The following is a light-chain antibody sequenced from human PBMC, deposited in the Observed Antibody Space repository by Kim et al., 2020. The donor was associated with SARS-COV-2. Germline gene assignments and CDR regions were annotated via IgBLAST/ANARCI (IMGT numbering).Light chain of an antibody. V-gene: IGKV3-15*01. CDR2: GAS. CDR1: QSVSTN. Sequence: EIVMTQSPDTLSVSPGERATLSCRASQSVSTNLAWYQQKFGQAPRLLIYGASTRATGIPARFSGSGSGTEFTLTISSLQSEDFAIYYCQQYNSWPRTFGQGTKVDIK. CDR3: QQYNSWPRT. J-gene: IGKJ1*01.